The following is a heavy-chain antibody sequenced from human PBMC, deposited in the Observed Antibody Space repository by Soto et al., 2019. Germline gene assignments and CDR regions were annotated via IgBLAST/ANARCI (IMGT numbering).Heavy chain of an antibody. CDR3: ARDSNQLLGFQEYYFDY. V-gene: IGHV3-21*01. Sequence: GGSLRLSCAASGFTFSSYSMNWVRQAPGKGLEWVSSISSSSSYIYYADSVKGRFTISRDNAKNSLYLQMNSLRAEDTAVYYCARDSNQLLGFQEYYFDYWGQGTLVTVSS. J-gene: IGHJ4*02. CDR1: GFTFSSYS. CDR2: ISSSSSYI. D-gene: IGHD2-2*01.